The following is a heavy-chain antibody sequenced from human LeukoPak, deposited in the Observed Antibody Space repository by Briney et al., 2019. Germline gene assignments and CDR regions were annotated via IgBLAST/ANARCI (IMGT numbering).Heavy chain of an antibody. CDR3: ARVNVPAYYDFWSGFGGFDP. Sequence: GISWVRQAPGGGREWRGWISAYNGNTKYAQKLQGRVTMTTDTSTSTAYMELRSLRSDDTAVYYCARVNVPAYYDFWSGFGGFDPWGQGTLVTVSS. J-gene: IGHJ5*02. V-gene: IGHV1-18*01. CDR2: ISAYNGNT. D-gene: IGHD3-3*01. CDR1: G.